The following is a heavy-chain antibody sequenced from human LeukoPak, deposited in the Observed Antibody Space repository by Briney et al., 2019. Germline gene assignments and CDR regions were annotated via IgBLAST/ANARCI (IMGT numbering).Heavy chain of an antibody. CDR3: AADSSGYYSFDP. J-gene: IGHJ5*02. D-gene: IGHD3-22*01. CDR2: IVVGSGNT. CDR1: GFTFTSSA. V-gene: IGHV1-58*02. Sequence: GTSVKVSCKASGFTFTSSAMQWVRQARGQRLEGIGWIVVGSGNTNYAQKFQERVTITRDMSTSTAYMELSSLRSEDTAVYYCAADSSGYYSFDPWGQGTLVTVSS.